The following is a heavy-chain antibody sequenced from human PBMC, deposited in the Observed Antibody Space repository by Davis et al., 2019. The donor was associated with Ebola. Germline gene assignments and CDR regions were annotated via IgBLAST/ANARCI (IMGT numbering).Heavy chain of an antibody. Sequence: GSLRLSCTVSGGSISSSSYYWGWIRQPPGKGLEWIGSIYYSGSTYYNPSLKSRVTISVDTSKNQFSLKLSSVTAADTAVYYCARDFIGFDPWGQGTLVTVSS. CDR2: IYYSGST. V-gene: IGHV4-39*07. CDR3: ARDFIGFDP. CDR1: GGSISSSSYY. J-gene: IGHJ5*02.